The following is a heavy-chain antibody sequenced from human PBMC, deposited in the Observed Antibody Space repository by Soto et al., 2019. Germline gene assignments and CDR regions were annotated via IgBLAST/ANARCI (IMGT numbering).Heavy chain of an antibody. CDR3: ARDSGYSYGYYFDY. D-gene: IGHD5-18*01. CDR1: GFTFSSYA. Sequence: PGGSLRLSCAASGFTFSSYAMHWVRQAPGKGLEWVAVISYDGSNKYYADSVKGRFTISRDNSKNTLYLQMNSLRAEDMAVYYCARDSGYSYGYYFDYWGQGTLVTVSS. J-gene: IGHJ4*02. V-gene: IGHV3-30-3*01. CDR2: ISYDGSNK.